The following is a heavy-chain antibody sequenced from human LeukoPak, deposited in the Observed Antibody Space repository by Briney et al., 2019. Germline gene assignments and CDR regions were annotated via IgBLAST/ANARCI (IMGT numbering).Heavy chain of an antibody. CDR3: ARPYYYGSGSCYPGAFDI. D-gene: IGHD3-10*01. V-gene: IGHV5-51*01. Sequence: GESLKISCKASGYTFSDYWIGWVRQMPGQGLEWMGIVYPGDSDTRYSPSFQGHVTISADKSINTAYLQWSSLKASDTAMYYCARPYYYGSGSCYPGAFDIWGQGTMVTVSS. J-gene: IGHJ3*02. CDR2: VYPGDSDT. CDR1: GYTFSDYW.